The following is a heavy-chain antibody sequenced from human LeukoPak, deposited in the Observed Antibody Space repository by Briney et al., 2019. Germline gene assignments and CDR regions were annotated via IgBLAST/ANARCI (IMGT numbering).Heavy chain of an antibody. CDR1: GRSISNYF. CDR2: IYYTGTH. CDR3: ARPSRSISTAGAFDI. D-gene: IGHD3-10*01. J-gene: IGHJ3*02. Sequence: SETLSLTCTVSGRSISNYFWSWLRQPPGKGLEWIGYIYYTGTHNPNPSLTTRATITVSTPKNQFSLKLSSVTAPDTAVYYCARPSRSISTAGAFDIWGQGTMVTVSS. V-gene: IGHV4-59*01.